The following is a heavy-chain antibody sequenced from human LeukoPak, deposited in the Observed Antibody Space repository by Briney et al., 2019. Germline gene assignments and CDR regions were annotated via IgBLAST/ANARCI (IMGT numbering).Heavy chain of an antibody. CDR1: GFTFSSYS. D-gene: IGHD6-19*01. J-gene: IGHJ4*02. CDR3: ARDDLAVAGMGLD. Sequence: GGSLRLSCAASGFTFSSYSMNWVRQAPGKGLDWVSSISSSSSYIYYADSAKGRFTISRDNAKNSLYLQMNSLRAEDTAVYYCARDDLAVAGMGLDWGQGTLVTVSS. V-gene: IGHV3-21*01. CDR2: ISSSSSYI.